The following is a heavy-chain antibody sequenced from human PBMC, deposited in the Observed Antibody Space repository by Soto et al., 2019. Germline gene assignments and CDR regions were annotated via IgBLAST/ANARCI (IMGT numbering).Heavy chain of an antibody. CDR2: MYWDDDK. J-gene: IGHJ4*02. V-gene: IGHV2-5*02. CDR1: GFSLSTSGVG. Sequence: QITLKESGPTLVKPTQTLTLTCTFSGFSLSTSGVGVGWIRQPPGKALEWLALMYWDDDKRYSPSLKSKLTITKDTSKNQVVLTMTNMDPVDTATYYCERRDYSYGYFDYWGQGTLVTVSS. D-gene: IGHD4-4*01. CDR3: ERRDYSYGYFDY.